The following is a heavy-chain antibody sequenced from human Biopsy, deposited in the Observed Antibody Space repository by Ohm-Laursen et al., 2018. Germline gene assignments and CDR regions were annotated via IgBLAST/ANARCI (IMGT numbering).Heavy chain of an antibody. Sequence: SLRLSCSASGFIFSDYSMTWVRQAPGKGLEWVSSMRGSRLIMYYSDSVTGRFTTSRDNAKNLLSLQMNGLRPDDTAVYYCARDGGPDFGGYSDSWGQGTRVTVSS. V-gene: IGHV3-11*01. CDR1: GFIFSDYS. CDR3: ARDGGPDFGGYSDS. CDR2: MRGSRLIM. J-gene: IGHJ4*02. D-gene: IGHD3-16*01.